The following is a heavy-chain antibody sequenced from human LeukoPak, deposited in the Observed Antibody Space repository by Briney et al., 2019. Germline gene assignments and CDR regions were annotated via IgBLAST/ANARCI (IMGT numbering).Heavy chain of an antibody. J-gene: IGHJ3*02. CDR1: GFTFSSYA. CDR2: ISGSGGST. D-gene: IGHD2-2*01. Sequence: GGSLRLSCAASGFTFSSYAISWVRPPPGKGLEWVSAISGSGGSTYYAASVKGRFTISRDNSKNTLYLQMNSLRAEDTAVYYCAKYPSPMPPVGAFDIWGQGTMVTVSS. V-gene: IGHV3-23*01. CDR3: AKYPSPMPPVGAFDI.